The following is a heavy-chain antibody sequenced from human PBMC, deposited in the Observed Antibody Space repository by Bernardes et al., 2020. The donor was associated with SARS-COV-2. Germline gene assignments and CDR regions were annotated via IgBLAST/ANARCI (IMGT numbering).Heavy chain of an antibody. J-gene: IGHJ5*02. CDR1: GYIFTDYY. CDR2: INPSGGGT. Sequence: ASVKVSCMASGYIFTDYYIHWVRQAPGQGLEWMGIINPSGGGTTYAQKFQGRVTMTGDTSTNTVYMELSSLRSDDTAVYFCARGHVYILRHFDRNNWFDPWGQGTLVTVSS. V-gene: IGHV1-46*01. D-gene: IGHD3-9*01. CDR3: ARGHVYILRHFDRNNWFDP.